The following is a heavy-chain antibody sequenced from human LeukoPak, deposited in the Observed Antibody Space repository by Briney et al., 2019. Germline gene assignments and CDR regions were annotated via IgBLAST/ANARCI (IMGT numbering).Heavy chain of an antibody. V-gene: IGHV1-18*01. J-gene: IGHJ4*02. D-gene: IGHD1-26*01. CDR1: GYTFTSYG. Sequence: ASVNVSCKASGYTFTSYGISGVRQARAQGREGMGWISAYSGNTNYAQKLQGRVTITKDTSTSTAYMELRSLRSDDTAVYYCARDRKVGATLWRTDYWGQGTLVTVSS. CDR3: ARDRKVGATLWRTDY. CDR2: ISAYSGNT.